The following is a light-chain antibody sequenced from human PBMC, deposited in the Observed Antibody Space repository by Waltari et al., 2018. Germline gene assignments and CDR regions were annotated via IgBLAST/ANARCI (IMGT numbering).Light chain of an antibody. Sequence: DIVMSQSPLSLPVTPGEPASITCRSSQSLLHSNGYNYLEWYLQKPGQSPQLLIYLGSNRPAWVPDRFSGSGSGTDFTLKISRVEADDVGVYCCMQYLKAHLTFGGGTKVEI. CDR1: QSLLHSNGYNY. CDR2: LGS. CDR3: MQYLKAHLT. V-gene: IGKV2-28*01. J-gene: IGKJ4*02.